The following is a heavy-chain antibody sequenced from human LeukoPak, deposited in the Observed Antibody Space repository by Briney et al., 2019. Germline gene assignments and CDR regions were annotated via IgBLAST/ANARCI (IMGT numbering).Heavy chain of an antibody. J-gene: IGHJ4*02. CDR2: IYYSGST. D-gene: IGHD5-12*01. V-gene: IGHV4-59*01. CDR1: GGSISSYY. Sequence: SETLSLTCTVSGGSISSYYWSWIRQPPGKGLEWIGYIYYSGSTNYNPSLKSRVTISVDTSKNQFSLKLSSVTAADTAVYYCARLRKVATRKHFDYWGQGTLVTVSS. CDR3: ARLRKVATRKHFDY.